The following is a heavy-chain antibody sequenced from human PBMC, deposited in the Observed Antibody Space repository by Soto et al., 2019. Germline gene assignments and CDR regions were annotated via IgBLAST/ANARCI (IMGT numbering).Heavy chain of an antibody. V-gene: IGHV3-23*01. CDR2: ISGSGGST. D-gene: IGHD3-10*01. CDR3: AKDPTGWFGEFLDY. CDR1: GFTFSSYA. J-gene: IGHJ4*02. Sequence: GSLRLSCAASGFTFSSYAMSWVRQAPGKGLEWVSAISGSGGSTYYADSVKGRFTISRDNSKNTLYLQMNSLRAEDTAVYYCAKDPTGWFGEFLDYWGQGTLVTVSS.